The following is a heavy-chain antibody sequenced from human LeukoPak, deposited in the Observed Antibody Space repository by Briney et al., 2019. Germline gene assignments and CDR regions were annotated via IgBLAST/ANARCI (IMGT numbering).Heavy chain of an antibody. V-gene: IGHV3-30*18. D-gene: IGHD3-10*01. Sequence: GGSLRLSCAASGLTFRSFGLHWVRQSPGKGLEWVAVTSSDGSQKYYAASVRGRFTISRDNSKDMLFLEMNSLRAEDTAVYYCAKKRASGMNREADHWGQGTLVTVSS. J-gene: IGHJ5*02. CDR1: GLTFRSFG. CDR2: TSSDGSQK. CDR3: AKKRASGMNREADH.